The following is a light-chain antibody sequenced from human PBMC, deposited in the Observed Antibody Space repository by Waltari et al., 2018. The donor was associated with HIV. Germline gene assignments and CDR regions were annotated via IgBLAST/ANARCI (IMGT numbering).Light chain of an antibody. J-gene: IGLJ1*01. CDR2: SSI. CDR3: AAWDDSLSGYV. V-gene: IGLV1-47*01. CDR1: SSNIGSSY. Sequence: QSVLTQPPSASGTPGQRVTISCSGSSSNIGSSYVYWYQQVPGTAPKLRIYSSIHRPSGVPDRFSDSKSGTSASLAISGLRSEDEADYYCAAWDDSLSGYVFGTGTKVTVL.